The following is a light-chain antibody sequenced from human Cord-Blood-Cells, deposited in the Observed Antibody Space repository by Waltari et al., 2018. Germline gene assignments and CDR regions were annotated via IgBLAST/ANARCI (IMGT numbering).Light chain of an antibody. CDR1: QSVLYSSNNKNY. CDR3: QQYYSTPIT. Sequence: DIVMTQSPYSLAVSLGERAPIHCKSSQSVLYSSNNKNYLAWYQQKPGQPPKLLIYWASTRESGVPDRFSGSGSGTDFTLTISSLQAEDVAVYYCQQYYSTPITFGQGTRLEIK. V-gene: IGKV4-1*01. J-gene: IGKJ5*01. CDR2: WAS.